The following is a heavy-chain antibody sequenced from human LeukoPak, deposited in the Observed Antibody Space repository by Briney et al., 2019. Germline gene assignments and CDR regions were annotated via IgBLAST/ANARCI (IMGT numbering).Heavy chain of an antibody. V-gene: IGHV3-74*01. Sequence: GGSLRLSCAASGITFSSYWMHWVRQAPGKGLVWVSRINSDGSSSSYADSVEGRFTISRDNAKNTLYLQMDSLRAEDTAVYFCAKGGSRHADYWGQGTLVTVSS. CDR2: INSDGSSS. J-gene: IGHJ4*02. CDR1: GITFSSYW. CDR3: AKGGSRHADY. D-gene: IGHD6-13*01.